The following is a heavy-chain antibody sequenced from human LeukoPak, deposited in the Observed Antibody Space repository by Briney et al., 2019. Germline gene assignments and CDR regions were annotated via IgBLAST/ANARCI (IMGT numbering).Heavy chain of an antibody. D-gene: IGHD5-18*01. CDR3: ARDTGYSYGYDIDY. CDR1: GFTFSSYA. Sequence: AGGSLRLSCAASGFTFSSYAMSWVRQAPGQGLEWVSGVSGSGDSTYYADSVKGRFTISRDNSKNTLYLQMNSLRAEDTAVYYCARDTGYSYGYDIDYWGQGTLVTVSS. V-gene: IGHV3-23*01. J-gene: IGHJ4*02. CDR2: VSGSGDST.